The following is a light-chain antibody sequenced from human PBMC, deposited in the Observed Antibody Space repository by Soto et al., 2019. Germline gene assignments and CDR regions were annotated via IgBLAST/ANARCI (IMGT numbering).Light chain of an antibody. CDR1: QTISSW. J-gene: IGKJ1*01. V-gene: IGKV1-5*03. CDR3: QHYNSYSEA. CDR2: KAS. Sequence: DIQMTQSPSTLSASVGDRVTITCRASQTISSWLAWYQQKPGKAPKLLIYKASTLKSGVPSRVSGSGSGTEFTLTISSLQPDDCATYYCQHYNSYSEAFGQGTKVDI.